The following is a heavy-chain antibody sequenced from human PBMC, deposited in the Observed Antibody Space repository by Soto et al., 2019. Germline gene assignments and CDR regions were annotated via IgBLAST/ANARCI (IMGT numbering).Heavy chain of an antibody. V-gene: IGHV3-23*01. CDR2: ISGSGGST. D-gene: IGHD1-7*01. CDR3: AKVGGIGLELRSSWFDP. J-gene: IGHJ5*02. Sequence: GGSLRLSCAASGFTFSSYAMSWVRQAPGKGLEWVSAISGSGGSTYYADSVKGRFTISRDNSKNTLYLQMNSLRAEDTAVYYCAKVGGIGLELRSSWFDPWGQGTLVTVSS. CDR1: GFTFSSYA.